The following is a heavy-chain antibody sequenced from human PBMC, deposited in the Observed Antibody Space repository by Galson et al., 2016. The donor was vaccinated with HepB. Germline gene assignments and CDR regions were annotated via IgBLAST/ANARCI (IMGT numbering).Heavy chain of an antibody. CDR3: ASPKVGARYTTVDF. V-gene: IGHV4-39*01. CDR2: MYYSGSA. Sequence: APLSLTCSVSGASVTRNTYYWGWIRQPPGKGLEWIGSMYYSGSAYYNPSFKSRVTISLDTSKNQFSLKLTSVTAADTAVYYCASPKVGARYTTVDFWGHGTLVTVSS. J-gene: IGHJ4*01. CDR1: GASVTRNTYY. D-gene: IGHD1-26*01.